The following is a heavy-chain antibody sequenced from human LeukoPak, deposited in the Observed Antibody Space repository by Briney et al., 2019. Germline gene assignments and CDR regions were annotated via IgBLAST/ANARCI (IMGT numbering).Heavy chain of an antibody. J-gene: IGHJ4*02. D-gene: IGHD6-19*01. CDR1: GGPFSGYY. CDR2: INHSRST. CDR3: ARLIAVAGTDY. Sequence: SETLSLTCAVYGGPFSGYYWSWIRQPPGKGLEWIGEINHSRSTNYNPSLKSRVTISVDTSKNQFSLKLSSVTAADTAVYYCARLIAVAGTDYWGQGTLVTVSS. V-gene: IGHV4-34*01.